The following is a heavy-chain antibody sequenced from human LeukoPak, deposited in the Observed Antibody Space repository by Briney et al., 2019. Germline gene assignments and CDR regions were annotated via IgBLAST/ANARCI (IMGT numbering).Heavy chain of an antibody. D-gene: IGHD3-3*01. CDR3: ARGNYDFWSGYYFFGGPPSELNWFDP. CDR1: GGSISSYY. J-gene: IGHJ5*02. Sequence: SETLSLTCTVSGGSISSYYWSWIRQPPGKGLEWIGYIYYSGSTNYNPSLKSRVTISVDTSKNQFSLKLSSVTAADTAVYYCARGNYDFWSGYYFFGGPPSELNWFDPWGQGTLVTVSS. CDR2: IYYSGST. V-gene: IGHV4-59*01.